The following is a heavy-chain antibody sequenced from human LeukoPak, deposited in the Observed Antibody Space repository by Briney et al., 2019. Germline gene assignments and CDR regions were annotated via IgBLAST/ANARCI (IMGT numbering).Heavy chain of an antibody. CDR3: AKGQLYGGNSNWFDP. D-gene: IGHD4-23*01. CDR2: ISGNSGSI. Sequence: TGVSLRLSCAASGFTFNDYAMHWVRQAPGKGLEWVSGISGNSGSIVYADSVKGRFTISRDNAKNSLYLQMNSLRAEDTALYYCAKGQLYGGNSNWFDPWGQGTLVTVSS. V-gene: IGHV3-9*01. J-gene: IGHJ5*02. CDR1: GFTFNDYA.